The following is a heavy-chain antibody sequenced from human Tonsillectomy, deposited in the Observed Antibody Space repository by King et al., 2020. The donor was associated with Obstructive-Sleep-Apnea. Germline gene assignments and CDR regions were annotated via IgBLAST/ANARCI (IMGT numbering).Heavy chain of an antibody. CDR3: ARCSGRSSGFYQDY. D-gene: IGHD3-22*01. CDR1: GYTFTTYG. V-gene: IGHV1-18*01. Sequence: QLVQSGAEVKKPGASVKVSCKASGYTFTTYGISWVRQAPGQGLEWMGWISVYNGKTNYAQKAQGRVTMTTDISTSTAYLELRSPRSDDTAVYYCARCSGRSSGFYQDYWGQGTLVTVSS. CDR2: ISVYNGKT. J-gene: IGHJ4*02.